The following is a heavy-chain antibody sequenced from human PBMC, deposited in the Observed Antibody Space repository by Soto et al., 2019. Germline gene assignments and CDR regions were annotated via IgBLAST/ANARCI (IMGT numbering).Heavy chain of an antibody. CDR1: GFTFDSYA. CDR3: TRVAATATFFDS. D-gene: IGHD2-15*01. V-gene: IGHV3-23*01. Sequence: GGSLRLSCAASGFTFDSYAMNWVRQAPGKGLEWVSTISGSGDYTYYTDSVKGRFTISRERAKNTLYLQMNSLRDEDTAVYYCTRVAATATFFDSWGQGTLVTVSS. J-gene: IGHJ4*02. CDR2: ISGSGDYT.